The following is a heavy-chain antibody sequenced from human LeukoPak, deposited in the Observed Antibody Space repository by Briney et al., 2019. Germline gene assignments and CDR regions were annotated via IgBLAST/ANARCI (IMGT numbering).Heavy chain of an antibody. V-gene: IGHV1-8*01. CDR1: GYTFTSYD. CDR3: ASCYGSGSYCDAFDI. CDR2: MNPNSGNT. D-gene: IGHD3-10*01. J-gene: IGHJ3*02. Sequence: ASVKVSCKASGYTFTSYDINWVRQATGQGLEWMGWMNPNSGNTGYAQKFQGGVTMTRNTSISTAYMELSSLRSEDAAVYYCASCYGSGSYCDAFDIWGQGTMVTVSS.